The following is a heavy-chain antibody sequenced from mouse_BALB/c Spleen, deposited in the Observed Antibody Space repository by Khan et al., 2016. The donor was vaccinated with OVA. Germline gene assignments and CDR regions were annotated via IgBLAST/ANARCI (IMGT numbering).Heavy chain of an antibody. D-gene: IGHD1-1*01. Sequence: LQQSGPGLVKPSQSLSLTCTVTGYSITSDYAWNWIRQFPGNKLEWMGYISYSGNTKYNPSLKSRISITRDTSKNQFFLQLNSVTAEDTATYYGARIYGGDFDYWGQGTTLTVSS. CDR3: ARIYGGDFDY. CDR1: GYSITSDYA. J-gene: IGHJ2*01. V-gene: IGHV3-2*02. CDR2: ISYSGNT.